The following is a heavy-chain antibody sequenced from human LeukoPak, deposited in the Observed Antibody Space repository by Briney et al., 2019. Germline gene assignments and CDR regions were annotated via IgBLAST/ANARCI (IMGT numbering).Heavy chain of an antibody. V-gene: IGHV3-15*01. Sequence: PGGSLRLSCAVSGFTFSNAWMSWVRQAPGKGLEWVGRIKSKIDGGTTDYAAPVRGRFTISREESKNTLYLQMSRLKTEDTAVYYCTTVKFGELSSHFDYWGQGTLVAVSS. CDR1: GFTFSNAW. J-gene: IGHJ4*02. CDR2: IKSKIDGGTT. CDR3: TTVKFGELSSHFDY. D-gene: IGHD3-10*01.